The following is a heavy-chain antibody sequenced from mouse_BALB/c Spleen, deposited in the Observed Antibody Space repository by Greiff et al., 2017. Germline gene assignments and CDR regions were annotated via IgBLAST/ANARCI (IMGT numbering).Heavy chain of an antibody. CDR1: GFSLTSYG. CDR3: ARVFGNYDGDY. D-gene: IGHD2-4*01. J-gene: IGHJ3*01. Sequence: VKLMESGPGLVAPSQSLSITCTVSGFSLTSYGVHWVRQPPGKGLEWMGVIWAGGSTNYNTALMSRLSISKDNSKSQVFLKMNSLQTDDTAMYYCARVFGNYDGDYWGQGTLVTVSS. V-gene: IGHV2-9*02. CDR2: IWAGGST.